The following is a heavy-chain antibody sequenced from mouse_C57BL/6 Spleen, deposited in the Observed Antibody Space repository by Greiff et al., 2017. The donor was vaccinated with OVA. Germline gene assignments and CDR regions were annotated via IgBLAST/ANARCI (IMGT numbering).Heavy chain of an antibody. V-gene: IGHV1-82*01. Sequence: QVQLQQSGPELVKPGASVKISCKASGYAFSSSWMNWVKQRPGKGLEWIGRIYPGDGDTNYNGKFKGKATLTADKSSSTAYMQLSSLTSEDSAVYFCARSDGTHGYYYAMDYWGQGSSVTFSS. CDR2: IYPGDGDT. CDR3: ARSDGTHGYYYAMDY. D-gene: IGHD2-1*01. CDR1: GYAFSSSW. J-gene: IGHJ4*01.